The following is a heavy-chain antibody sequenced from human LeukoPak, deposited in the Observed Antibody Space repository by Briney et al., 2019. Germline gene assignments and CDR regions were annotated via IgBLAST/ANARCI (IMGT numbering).Heavy chain of an antibody. CDR2: ISGSGTI. CDR3: AIAEGLVVGATTFTGPIDY. CDR1: GGSIHSY. Sequence: SETLSLTCTVSGGSIHSYWSWIRQPAGKGLEWIGRISGSGTITYNPALQSRLTISIDTSKNQFSLKLMSVTAADTAVYYCAIAEGLVVGATTFTGPIDYWGQGTLVTVSS. J-gene: IGHJ4*02. V-gene: IGHV4-4*07. D-gene: IGHD1-26*01.